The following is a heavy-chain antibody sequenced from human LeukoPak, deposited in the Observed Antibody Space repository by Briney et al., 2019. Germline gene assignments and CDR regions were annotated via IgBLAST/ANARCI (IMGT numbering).Heavy chain of an antibody. CDR2: ISGSGGST. CDR1: GFTFSSYG. Sequence: PGGSLRLSCAASGFTFSSYGMSWVRQAPGKGLEWVSAISGSGGSTYYADSVKGRFTISRDNSKNTLYLQMNSLRAEDTAVYYCAKIPARTMIVVVITGGFDYWGQGTLVTVSS. V-gene: IGHV3-23*01. J-gene: IGHJ4*02. D-gene: IGHD3-22*01. CDR3: AKIPARTMIVVVITGGFDY.